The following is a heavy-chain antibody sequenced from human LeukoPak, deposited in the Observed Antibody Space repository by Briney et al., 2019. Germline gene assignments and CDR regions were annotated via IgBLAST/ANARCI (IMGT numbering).Heavy chain of an antibody. J-gene: IGHJ4*02. CDR3: AKRATSWYYFEY. Sequence: GGALRLSCVTSGFTFSNYEMNWVRQAPGKGVEGVSYISRSGGSIYYADSVKGRFTISRDNSKNTLYLQMNSLRAEDTAVYYCAKRATSWYYFEYWGQGTLVTVSS. V-gene: IGHV3-48*03. CDR1: GFTFSNYE. CDR2: ISRSGGSI.